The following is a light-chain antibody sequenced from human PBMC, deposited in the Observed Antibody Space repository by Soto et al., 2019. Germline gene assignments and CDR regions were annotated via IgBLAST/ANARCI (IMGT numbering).Light chain of an antibody. Sequence: ETVLTQSPGTLSLSPGERATLSCRASQSLSSSYLAWYQQTPGQAPRLLIYGASSRATGIPDRFSGSGSGTDFTFTISRLEPEDFAVYYCQQYGSSPLTFGGGTKVDIK. V-gene: IGKV3-20*01. J-gene: IGKJ4*01. CDR2: GAS. CDR1: QSLSSSY. CDR3: QQYGSSPLT.